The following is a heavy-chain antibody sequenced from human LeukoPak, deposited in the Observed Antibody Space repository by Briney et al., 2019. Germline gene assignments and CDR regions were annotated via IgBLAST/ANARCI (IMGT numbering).Heavy chain of an antibody. J-gene: IGHJ4*02. V-gene: IGHV1-18*01. D-gene: IGHD2-15*01. CDR1: GYTFTSYG. Sequence: ASVKVSCKASGYTFTSYGISWVRQAPGQGLEWMGWTNAYNTNTNYGQKLLGRVTMTTDTSTSTAYMELRSLRSDDTAVYYCARCGGSSRYQVELDYWGQGTLVTVSS. CDR3: ARCGGSSRYQVELDY. CDR2: TNAYNTNT.